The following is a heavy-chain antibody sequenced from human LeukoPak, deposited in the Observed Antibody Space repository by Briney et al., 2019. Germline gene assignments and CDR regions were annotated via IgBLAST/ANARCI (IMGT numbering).Heavy chain of an antibody. CDR2: VNPNSGGT. D-gene: IGHD4-17*01. V-gene: IGHV1-2*02. CDR3: ARSAFNDYGDHERDLDY. J-gene: IGHJ4*02. CDR1: GYTFTGYY. Sequence: GASVKVSCKASGYTFTGYYMHWVRQAPGQGLEWMGWVNPNSGGTNYAQKFQGRVTMTRDTSISTAYMELSRLRSDDTAVYYCARSAFNDYGDHERDLDYWGQGTLVTVSS.